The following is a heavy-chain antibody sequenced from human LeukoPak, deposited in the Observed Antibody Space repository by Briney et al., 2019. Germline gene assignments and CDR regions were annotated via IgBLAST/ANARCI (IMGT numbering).Heavy chain of an antibody. J-gene: IGHJ4*02. D-gene: IGHD6-13*01. CDR2: IYSGGST. Sequence: GGSLRLSCAASGFTVSSNYMSWVRQAPGKGLEWVSVIYSGGSTYYADSVKGRFTISRDNSKNTLYLQMNSLRAEDTAVYYCARDGRGSSWDYWGQGTLVAVSS. V-gene: IGHV3-66*02. CDR3: ARDGRGSSWDY. CDR1: GFTVSSNY.